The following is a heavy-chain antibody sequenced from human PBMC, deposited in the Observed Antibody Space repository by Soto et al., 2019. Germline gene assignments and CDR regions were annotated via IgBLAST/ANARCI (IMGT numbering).Heavy chain of an antibody. D-gene: IGHD5-12*01. CDR2: ISYDGSNK. Sequence: GGSLRLSCAASGFTFSSYGMHWVRQAPGKGLEWVAVISYDGSNKYYADSVKGRFTISRDNSKNTLYLQMNSLRAEDTAVYYCAKTPFGPGHSGYSGYVGRYYMDVWGKGTTVTVSS. V-gene: IGHV3-30*18. CDR3: AKTPFGPGHSGYSGYVGRYYMDV. J-gene: IGHJ6*03. CDR1: GFTFSSYG.